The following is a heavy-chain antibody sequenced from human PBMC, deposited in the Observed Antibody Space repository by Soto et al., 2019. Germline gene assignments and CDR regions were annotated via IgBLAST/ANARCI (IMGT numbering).Heavy chain of an antibody. D-gene: IGHD5-12*01. J-gene: IGHJ4*02. V-gene: IGHV5-51*01. CDR1: GYTFTTYW. CDR2: IHPGDYNI. CDR3: ARHENGYNPLDS. Sequence: GESLKISCKGSGYTFTTYWIGWVRQLPGKGLEWMGIIHPGDYNIIYSPSFQDQVIISADKSISTDYLQWSSLKPSDTAMYYCARHENGYNPLDSWGQGTLVTVSS.